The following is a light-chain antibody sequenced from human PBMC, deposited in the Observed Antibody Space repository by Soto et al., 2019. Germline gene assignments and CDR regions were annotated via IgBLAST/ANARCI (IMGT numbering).Light chain of an antibody. V-gene: IGKV3-15*01. J-gene: IGKJ4*01. CDR1: QSVISN. CDR3: QQYNNWPPLT. CDR2: GAS. Sequence: EIVMTQSPATLSVSPGERATLSCRASQSVISNLACYQQRPGQAPRLLIYGASTRATGIPARFSGSGSGTEFTLTISSLQSEDFAVYYCQQYNNWPPLTFGGGTKVEIK.